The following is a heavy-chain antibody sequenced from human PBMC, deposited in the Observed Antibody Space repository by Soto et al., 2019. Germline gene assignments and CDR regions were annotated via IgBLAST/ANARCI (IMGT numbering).Heavy chain of an antibody. CDR1: GGSISSSNW. CDR2: IYHSGST. V-gene: IGHV4-4*02. CDR3: ARVRRGGKRTDNWFDP. Sequence: PSETLSLTCAVSGGSISSSNWWSWVRQPPGKGLEWIGEIYHSGSTNYNPSLKSRVTISVDKSKNQFSLKLSSVTTADTAVYYCARVRRGGKRTDNWFDPWGRGTLVTVSS. J-gene: IGHJ5*02. D-gene: IGHD2-15*01.